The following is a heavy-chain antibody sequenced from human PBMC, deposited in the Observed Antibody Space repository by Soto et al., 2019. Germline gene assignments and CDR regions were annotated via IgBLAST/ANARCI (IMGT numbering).Heavy chain of an antibody. D-gene: IGHD6-19*01. CDR1: GFTFSNVW. CDR2: IKSETDGGTI. J-gene: IGHJ4*02. Sequence: EVQLVESGGGLVKPVGSLRLSCAGSGFTFSNVWMNWVRQAPGKGLEWVGRIKSETDGGTIDYAAPVKGRFTISRDDSNNPLYLQMNSLKTEDTATYYCTPLALKYNSDWYPLSDWGQGTRVTVSS. V-gene: IGHV3-15*07. CDR3: TPLALKYNSDWYPLSD.